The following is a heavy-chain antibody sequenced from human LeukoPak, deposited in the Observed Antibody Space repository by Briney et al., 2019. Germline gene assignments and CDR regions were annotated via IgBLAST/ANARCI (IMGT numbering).Heavy chain of an antibody. Sequence: PGGSLRLSCKASGFILTSEPMSGVRQVPGKGLVWVSSISASGGSTFYADSVTGRFTISRDISQNTLFLQLNSLRAEVTAIYYCAKVLLTPTYYFDGFTYFFDHRGQGTLVAVS. CDR2: ISASGGST. J-gene: IGHJ4*02. CDR3: AKVLLTPTYYFDGFTYFFDH. D-gene: IGHD2/OR15-2a*01. CDR1: GFILTSEP. V-gene: IGHV3-23*01.